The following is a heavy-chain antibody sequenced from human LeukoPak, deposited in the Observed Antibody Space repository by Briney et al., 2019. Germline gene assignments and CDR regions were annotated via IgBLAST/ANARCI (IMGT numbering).Heavy chain of an antibody. CDR2: IYYSGRT. CDR1: GCSISSSNYH. V-gene: IGHV4-39*07. D-gene: IGHD3-22*01. Sequence: SETLSLTCTVSGCSISSSNYHWGWVRQPPGMGREWLGGIYYSGRTYYNPCLKSRVTISVDTYKSQFSLNLSSVTAADTAVYDCARELDTSNYYRCFEDWGQGTLVTVSS. J-gene: IGHJ4*02. CDR3: ARELDTSNYYRCFED.